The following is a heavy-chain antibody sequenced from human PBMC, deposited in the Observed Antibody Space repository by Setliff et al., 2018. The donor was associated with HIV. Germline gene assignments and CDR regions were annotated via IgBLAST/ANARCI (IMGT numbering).Heavy chain of an antibody. CDR2: IHYSGSAA. CDR3: AREVLDGGNDY. V-gene: IGHV4-30-4*08. J-gene: IGHJ4*02. CDR1: GGSVSTTNYY. D-gene: IGHD3-3*02. Sequence: PSETLSLTCTVSGGSVSTTNYYWSWIRQPPGKGLEWIGYIHYSGSAAYYSPSLQSRSTISIDTSKNQFSLRLTSVTAADTAIYYCAREVLDGGNDYRGQGTLVTVSS.